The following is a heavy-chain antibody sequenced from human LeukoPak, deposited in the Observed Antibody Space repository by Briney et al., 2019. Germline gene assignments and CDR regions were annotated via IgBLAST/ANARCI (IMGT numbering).Heavy chain of an antibody. Sequence: GGSLRLSCAASGFTFSSYSMNWVRQAPRKGLEWVSSISSSSSYIYYADSVKGRFTISRDNAKNSLYLQMNSLRAEDTAVYYCARGSLGKFPPHFWGQGTMVTVSS. CDR1: GFTFSSYS. D-gene: IGHD7-27*01. CDR2: ISSSSSYI. CDR3: ARGSLGKFPPHF. J-gene: IGHJ3*01. V-gene: IGHV3-21*01.